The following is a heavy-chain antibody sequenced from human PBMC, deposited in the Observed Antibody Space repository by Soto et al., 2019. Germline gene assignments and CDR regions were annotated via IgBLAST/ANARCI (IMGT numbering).Heavy chain of an antibody. V-gene: IGHV3-30-3*01. CDR2: ISYDGSNK. CDR3: ARGTHYYDSSGYYSDWYFDL. D-gene: IGHD3-22*01. Sequence: QVQLVESGGGVVQPGRSLRLSCAASGFTFSSYAMHWVRQAPGKELEWVAVISYDGSNKYYADSVKGRFTISRDNSKNTLYLQMNSLRAEDTAVYYCARGTHYYDSSGYYSDWYFDLWGRGTLVTVSS. CDR1: GFTFSSYA. J-gene: IGHJ2*01.